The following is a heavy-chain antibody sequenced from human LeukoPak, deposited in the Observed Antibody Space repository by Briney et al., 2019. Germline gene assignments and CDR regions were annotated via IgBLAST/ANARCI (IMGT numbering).Heavy chain of an antibody. J-gene: IGHJ4*02. CDR1: GFNLTEYW. CDR3: ARASDTPIYGSGSYNITSGRHYFDY. Sequence: GGSLRLSCVVSGFNLTEYWMSWVRQTPGKGLKWLGGIKLYGTVDSVSETCYVDAVKGRFTISRDNTTNSLYLQMNSLSAEDTAVYYCARASDTPIYGSGSYNITSGRHYFDYWGQGTLVTVSS. CDR2: IKLYGTVDSVSET. V-gene: IGHV3-7*01. D-gene: IGHD3-10*01.